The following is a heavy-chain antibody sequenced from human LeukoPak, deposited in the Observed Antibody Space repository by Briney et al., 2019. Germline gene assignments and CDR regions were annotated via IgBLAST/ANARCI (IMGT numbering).Heavy chain of an antibody. Sequence: GGSLRLSCTASGFTFSSYGMHWVRQAPGKGLEWVAFIRYDGSNKYYADSVKGRFTISRDNSKNTLYLQMNSLRAEDTAVYYCAFFSGSAGYFQHWGQGPLVTVSS. J-gene: IGHJ1*01. CDR2: IRYDGSNK. V-gene: IGHV3-30*02. D-gene: IGHD2/OR15-2a*01. CDR1: GFTFSSYG. CDR3: AFFSGSAGYFQH.